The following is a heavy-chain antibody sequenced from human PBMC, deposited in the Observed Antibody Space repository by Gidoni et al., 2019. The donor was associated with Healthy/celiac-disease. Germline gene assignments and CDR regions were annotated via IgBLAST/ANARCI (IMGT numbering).Heavy chain of an antibody. J-gene: IGHJ3*02. CDR2: IYYSGST. D-gene: IGHD1-26*01. CDR1: GGSISSSSYY. CDR3: ARHILDPWGPGDAFDI. Sequence: QLQLQESGPGLVKPSETLSLTCPVHGGSISSSSYYWGWLRQPPGKGLEWIGSIYYSGSTYYHPSLMSRVTISVATSKTQFSLKLSSLTAVDTAVYYCARHILDPWGPGDAFDIWGQGTMVTVSS. V-gene: IGHV4-39*01.